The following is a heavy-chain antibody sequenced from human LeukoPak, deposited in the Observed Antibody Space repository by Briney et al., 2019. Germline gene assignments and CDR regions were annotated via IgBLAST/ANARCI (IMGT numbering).Heavy chain of an antibody. CDR1: GFTFSSYS. V-gene: IGHV3-21*01. CDR3: ARDLITFGGVIAHYFDY. J-gene: IGHJ4*02. Sequence: PGGPLRLSCAASGFTFSSYSMNWVRQAPGKGLEWVSSISSSSSYIYYADSVKGRFTISRDNAKNSLYLQMNSLRAEDTAVYYCARDLITFGGVIAHYFDYWGQGTLVTVSS. CDR2: ISSSSSYI. D-gene: IGHD3-16*02.